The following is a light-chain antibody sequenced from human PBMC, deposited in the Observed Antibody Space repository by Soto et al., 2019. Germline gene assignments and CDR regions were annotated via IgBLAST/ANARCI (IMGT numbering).Light chain of an antibody. Sequence: EVALRQPPASLSLAPGERATLSCRASRSVASNLAWYQQKAGQAPRLLIYEASTRAADIPVRFSGSGYGRQFTLTISSLQSEDFAVYYCHQYNDGPGGTFGQGTRVGVK. CDR3: HQYNDGPGGT. J-gene: IGKJ1*01. CDR2: EAS. CDR1: RSVASN. V-gene: IGKV3-15*01.